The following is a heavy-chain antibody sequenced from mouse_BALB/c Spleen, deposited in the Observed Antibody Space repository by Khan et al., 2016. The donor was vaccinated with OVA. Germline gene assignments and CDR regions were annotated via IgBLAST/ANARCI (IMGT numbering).Heavy chain of an antibody. J-gene: IGHJ3*01. D-gene: IGHD2-14*01. CDR1: GFSLTTYG. CDR2: IWSGGGT. Sequence: QVQLQQSGPGLVQPSQSLSITCTVSGFSLTTYGVHWVRQSPGKGLEWLGLIWSGGGTDYNAAFISRLTISKDNSKSQVFFKMNSLQADDTAMYYCASNSYMYDVTYWGQGTLVTVSA. V-gene: IGHV2-2*01. CDR3: ASNSYMYDVTY.